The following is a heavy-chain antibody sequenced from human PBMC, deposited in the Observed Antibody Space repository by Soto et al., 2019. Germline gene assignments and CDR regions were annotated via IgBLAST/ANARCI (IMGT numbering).Heavy chain of an antibody. D-gene: IGHD5-12*01. CDR1: GFTFDDYA. V-gene: IGHV3-9*01. Sequence: EVKLVESGGGLVQPGRSLRLSCAASGFTFDDYAMHWVRQAPGKGLEWVSGISWNSGSIGYADSVKGRFTISRDNAKNSLYLQMNSLRAEDTALYYCAKDIVATSYYYMDVWGKGTTVTVSS. CDR2: ISWNSGSI. CDR3: AKDIVATSYYYMDV. J-gene: IGHJ6*03.